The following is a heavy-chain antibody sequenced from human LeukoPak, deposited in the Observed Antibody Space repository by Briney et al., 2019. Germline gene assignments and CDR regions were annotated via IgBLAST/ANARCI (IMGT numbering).Heavy chain of an antibody. Sequence: PSETLSLTCTVSGGSISSSSYYWGWIRQPPGKGLEWIGSIYYSGSTYYNPSLKSRVTISVDTSKNQFSLKLSSVTAADTAVYYCARGTTVAEYYFDYWGQGTLVTVSS. J-gene: IGHJ4*02. D-gene: IGHD4-23*01. CDR2: IYYSGST. CDR3: ARGTTVAEYYFDY. CDR1: GGSISSSSYY. V-gene: IGHV4-39*07.